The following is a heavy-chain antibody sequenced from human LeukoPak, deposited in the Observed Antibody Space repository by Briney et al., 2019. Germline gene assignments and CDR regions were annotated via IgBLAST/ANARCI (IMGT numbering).Heavy chain of an antibody. V-gene: IGHV1-69*05. CDR2: IIPIFGTA. CDR1: GGTFSSYA. D-gene: IGHD3-3*01. Sequence: ASVTVSCKASGGTFSSYAISWVRQAPGQGLEWMGGIIPIFGTANYAQKFQGRVTITTDESTSTAYMELSSLRSEDTAVYYCARGEARLFYAFDYWGQGTLVTVSS. J-gene: IGHJ4*02. CDR3: ARGEARLFYAFDY.